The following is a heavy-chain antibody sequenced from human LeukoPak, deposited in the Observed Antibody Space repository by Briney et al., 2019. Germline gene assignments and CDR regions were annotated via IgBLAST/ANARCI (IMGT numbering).Heavy chain of an antibody. CDR1: GGSFSGYY. D-gene: IGHD6-13*01. Sequence: SETLSLTCAVYGGSFSGYYWSWIRQPPGKGLEWIGEINHSGSTNYNPPLKSRVTISVDTSKNQFSLKLSSVTAADTAVYYCARGPAAAAPYNWFDPWGQGTLVTVSS. V-gene: IGHV4-34*01. CDR2: INHSGST. J-gene: IGHJ5*02. CDR3: ARGPAAAAPYNWFDP.